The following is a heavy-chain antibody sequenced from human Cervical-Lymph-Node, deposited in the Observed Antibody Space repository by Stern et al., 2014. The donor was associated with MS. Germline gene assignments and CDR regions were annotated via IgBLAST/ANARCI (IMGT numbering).Heavy chain of an antibody. J-gene: IGHJ4*02. CDR1: GFTFSSYT. CDR2: ISSDGHNK. CDR3: ARAKGVAPDFTFDN. Sequence: QVQLVESGGGVVQPGTSLRLSCAASGFTFSSYTMHWVRQSPGKGLEWVAVISSDGHNKDSADSVKGRFIISRDNSKNTLYLQMSSLGAEDTAVYFCARAKGVAPDFTFDNWGQGTLVTVSS. V-gene: IGHV3-30*04. D-gene: IGHD6-25*01.